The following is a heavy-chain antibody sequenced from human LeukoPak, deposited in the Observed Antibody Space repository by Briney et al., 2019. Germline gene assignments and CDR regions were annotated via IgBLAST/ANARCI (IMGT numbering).Heavy chain of an antibody. J-gene: IGHJ4*02. CDR3: ARGSSSGYYVTATFDY. V-gene: IGHV1-18*01. D-gene: IGHD3-22*01. CDR1: GYTFTSYG. Sequence: ASVKVSCKASGYTFTSYGISWVRQAPGQGLEWMGWISAYSGNTNYAQKLQGRVTMTTDTSTSTAYMELRSLRSDDTAVYYCARGSSSGYYVTATFDYWGQGTQVTVSS. CDR2: ISAYSGNT.